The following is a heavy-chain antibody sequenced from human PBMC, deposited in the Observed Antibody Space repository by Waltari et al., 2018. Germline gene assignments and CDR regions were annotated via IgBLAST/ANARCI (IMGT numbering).Heavy chain of an antibody. V-gene: IGHV4-59*01. Sequence: QVQLQESGPGLVKPSETLSLTCTVSGGSISSYYWRWIRQPPGKGLEWSGYIYYSGSTNYNPSLKSRVTISVDTSKNQFSLKLSSVTAADTAVYYCASLAAAGQFDYWGQGTLVTVSS. CDR2: IYYSGST. CDR1: GGSISSYY. D-gene: IGHD6-13*01. J-gene: IGHJ4*02. CDR3: ASLAAAGQFDY.